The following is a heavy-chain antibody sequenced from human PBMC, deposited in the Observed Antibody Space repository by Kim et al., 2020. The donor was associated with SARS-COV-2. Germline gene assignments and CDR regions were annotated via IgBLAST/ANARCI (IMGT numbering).Heavy chain of an antibody. D-gene: IGHD4-17*01. CDR3: ARAGDGDSNWFDP. Sequence: YADSVKGRFTISRDNSKNTLYLQMNSLRAEDTAVYYCARAGDGDSNWFDPWGQGTLVTVSS. V-gene: IGHV3-30*01. J-gene: IGHJ5*02.